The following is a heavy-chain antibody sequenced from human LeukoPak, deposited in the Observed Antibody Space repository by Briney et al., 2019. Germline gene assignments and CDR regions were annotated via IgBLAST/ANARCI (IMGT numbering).Heavy chain of an antibody. CDR2: IYHTGST. V-gene: IGHV4-4*02. D-gene: IGHD4-17*01. Sequence: SGTLSLTCAVSGDSISSGDWWSWVRQPPGKGLEWIGEIYHTGSTSYNPSLKSRVTMSVDKSKNQFSLKLNSVTAADTAVYYCATYGDYIVDAFDIWGQGTMVTVSS. CDR1: GDSISSGDW. CDR3: ATYGDYIVDAFDI. J-gene: IGHJ3*02.